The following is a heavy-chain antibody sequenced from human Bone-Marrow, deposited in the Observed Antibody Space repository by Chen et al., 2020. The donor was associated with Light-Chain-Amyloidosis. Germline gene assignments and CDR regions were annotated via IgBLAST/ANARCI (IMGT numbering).Heavy chain of an antibody. CDR3: ARDFGY. Sequence: QVHLVESGGGVVQPGGSPTLSCAASGFTFGNYAMNWIRQAPGGRLEWVAAISVDGSAQNYADSVKGRFTVSRDNSKNTLFLQLSSLRPEDTAVYYCARDFGYWGQGTLLVVSS. J-gene: IGHJ4*02. CDR2: ISVDGSAQ. V-gene: IGHV3-30*04. D-gene: IGHD3-10*01. CDR1: GFTFGNYA.